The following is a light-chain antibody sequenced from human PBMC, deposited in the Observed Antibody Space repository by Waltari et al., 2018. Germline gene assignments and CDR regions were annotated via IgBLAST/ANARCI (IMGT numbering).Light chain of an antibody. CDR2: WIN. V-gene: IGLV1-47*01. CDR3: AAWDDSLSGVF. CDR1: GSSIGNND. J-gene: IGLJ2*01. Sequence: QSVLTQPPSASATPGQRVTISCSGSGSSIGNNDVYWFQHVPGTTPKLLIYWINRRPSGVPCRVSGSKSGTSACLAISGLRSEDEADYYCAAWDDSLSGVFFGGGTKLTVL.